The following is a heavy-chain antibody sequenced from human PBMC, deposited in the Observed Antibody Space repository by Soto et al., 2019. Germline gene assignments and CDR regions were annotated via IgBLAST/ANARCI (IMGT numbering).Heavy chain of an antibody. Sequence: QLVESGGGLVQPGGSLRLSCAASGFTFSNYWMNWVRQAPGKGLKWVAKIKQDGSEKYYVDSVKGRFTISRDNAKDSLFLQMNSLRAEDTAVYYCAKDFTDDAFDIWGQGTMVTVSS. CDR1: GFTFSNYW. CDR2: IKQDGSEK. V-gene: IGHV3-7*03. CDR3: AKDFTDDAFDI. J-gene: IGHJ3*02.